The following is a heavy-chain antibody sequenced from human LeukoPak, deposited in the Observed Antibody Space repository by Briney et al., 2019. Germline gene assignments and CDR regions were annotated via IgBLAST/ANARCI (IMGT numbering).Heavy chain of an antibody. CDR1: GGTFSSYA. CDR3: ARDPSGSGSYYMSPGDY. D-gene: IGHD3-10*01. V-gene: IGHV1-69*06. Sequence: SVKVSCKASGGTFSSYAISWVRQAPGQGLEWMGGIIPIFGTANYAQKFQGRVTITADKSTSTAYMELSSLRSEDTAVYYCARDPSGSGSYYMSPGDYWGQGTLVTVSS. J-gene: IGHJ4*02. CDR2: IIPIFGTA.